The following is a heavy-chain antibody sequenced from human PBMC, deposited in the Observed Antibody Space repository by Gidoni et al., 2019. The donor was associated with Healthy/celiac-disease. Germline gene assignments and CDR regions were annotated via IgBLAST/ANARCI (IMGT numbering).Heavy chain of an antibody. CDR1: GGTVSSYS. CDR3: AREGGVDIVVVPAAIGESEAGYYYMDV. D-gene: IGHD2-2*02. V-gene: IGHV3-21*01. J-gene: IGHJ6*03. Sequence: EVQLVEAGGGRVKPGGSRRRSWAAAGGTVSSYSMNGGRKAPGTGREGVSSISSCSSSIYYADSVNVRFPLSRDNAKNSLSLQMNRLSADDPAVYYCAREGGVDIVVVPAAIGESEAGYYYMDVWGKGTTVTVSS. CDR2: ISSCSSSI.